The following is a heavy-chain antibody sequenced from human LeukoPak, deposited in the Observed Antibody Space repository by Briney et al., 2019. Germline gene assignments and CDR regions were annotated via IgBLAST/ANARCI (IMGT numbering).Heavy chain of an antibody. D-gene: IGHD2-15*01. CDR2: ISWNSGSI. V-gene: IGHV3-9*01. J-gene: IGHJ6*03. Sequence: PGGSLRLSCAASGFTFDDYAMHWVRQAPGKGLEWVSCISWNSGSIGYADSVKGRFTISRDNAKNSLYLQMNSLRAEDTAVYYCARLGRYCSGGSCYSYYYYMDVWGKGTTVTVSS. CDR3: ARLGRYCSGGSCYSYYYYMDV. CDR1: GFTFDDYA.